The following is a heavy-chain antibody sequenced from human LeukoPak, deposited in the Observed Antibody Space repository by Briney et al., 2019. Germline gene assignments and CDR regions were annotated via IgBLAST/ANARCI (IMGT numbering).Heavy chain of an antibody. CDR2: IKPDGNEE. CDR1: GFTFSRDW. D-gene: IGHD5-12*01. V-gene: IGHV3-7*01. CDR3: AREIWWRFDH. J-gene: IGHJ4*02. Sequence: GGSLRLSXSASGFTFSRDWMSWVRHTPGKGLECVAKIKPDGNEEYYMDSVKGRFTISRDNSKNSLYLHLISLRDEDTAVYYCAREIWWRFDHWGQGSLVTVSS.